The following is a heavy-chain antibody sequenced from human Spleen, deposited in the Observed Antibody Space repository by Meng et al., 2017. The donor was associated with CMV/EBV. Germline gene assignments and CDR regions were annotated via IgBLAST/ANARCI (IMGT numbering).Heavy chain of an antibody. Sequence: GESLKISCAASGFTFSSYGMHWVRQAPGKGLEWVSSISSSSSSIYYADSVEGRFTISRDNAKNSLYLQMNSLRAEDTAVYYCAGLAYCGGDCYSDYWGQGTLVTVSS. D-gene: IGHD2-21*01. CDR2: ISSSSSSI. J-gene: IGHJ4*02. CDR1: GFTFSSYG. CDR3: AGLAYCGGDCYSDY. V-gene: IGHV3-21*01.